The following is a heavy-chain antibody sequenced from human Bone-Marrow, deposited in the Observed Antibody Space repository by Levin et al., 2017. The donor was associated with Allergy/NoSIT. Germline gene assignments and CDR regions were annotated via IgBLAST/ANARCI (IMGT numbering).Heavy chain of an antibody. D-gene: IGHD3-9*01. CDR3: ARDSTSGILRNYGMDV. CDR2: ISSSSSNI. Sequence: SCAASGFNFSIYGMNWVRQAPGKGLEWVSSISSSSSNIYYADSLQGRFTISRDNAKNSLYLQMKSLRAEDTAVYYCARDSTSGILRNYGMDVWGQGATVTVSS. CDR1: GFNFSIYG. J-gene: IGHJ6*02. V-gene: IGHV3-21*04.